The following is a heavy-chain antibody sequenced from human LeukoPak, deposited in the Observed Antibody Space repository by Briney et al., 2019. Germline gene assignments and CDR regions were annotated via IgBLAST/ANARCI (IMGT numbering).Heavy chain of an antibody. Sequence: SETLSLTCTVSGGSINSPGYFWTWIRQHPGKGLECIGHISYNGNTYYNPSLQSRVSVSMDPSKNDFSLNLNSVTAADTAVYFCARVEARASGSYYVPYFFDYWGQGILVTVSS. CDR1: GGSINSPGYF. J-gene: IGHJ4*02. V-gene: IGHV4-31*03. D-gene: IGHD3-10*01. CDR3: ARVEARASGSYYVPYFFDY. CDR2: ISYNGNT.